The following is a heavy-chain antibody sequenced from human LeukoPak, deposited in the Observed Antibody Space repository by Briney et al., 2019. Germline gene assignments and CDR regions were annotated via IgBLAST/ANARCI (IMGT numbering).Heavy chain of an antibody. V-gene: IGHV4-59*01. Sequence: PSETLSLTCTVSGGSISSYYWSWIRQPPGKGLEWIGYIYYSGSTNYNPSLKSRVTISVDTSKNQFSLKLSSVTAADTAVYYCASDIRQQLGRFDIWGQGTMVTVSS. D-gene: IGHD6-13*01. CDR2: IYYSGST. J-gene: IGHJ3*02. CDR1: GGSISSYY. CDR3: ASDIRQQLGRFDI.